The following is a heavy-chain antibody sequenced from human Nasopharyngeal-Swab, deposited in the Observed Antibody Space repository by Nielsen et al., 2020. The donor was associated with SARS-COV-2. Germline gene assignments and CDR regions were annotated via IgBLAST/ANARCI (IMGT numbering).Heavy chain of an antibody. Sequence: GESLKISCAASGFTFSDHYMDWVRQAPGKGLEWVGRTRNKANSYTTEYAASVKGRFTISRDDSKNSLYLQMNSLKTEYTAVYYCARAGSSGWPYNWFDPWGQGTLVTVSS. J-gene: IGHJ5*02. D-gene: IGHD6-19*01. V-gene: IGHV3-72*01. CDR3: ARAGSSGWPYNWFDP. CDR2: TRNKANSYTT. CDR1: GFTFSDHY.